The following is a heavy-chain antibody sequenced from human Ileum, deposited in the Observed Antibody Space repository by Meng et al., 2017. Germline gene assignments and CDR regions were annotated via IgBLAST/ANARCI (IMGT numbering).Heavy chain of an antibody. CDR2: INHSGST. Sequence: QVTLRHWGQGLLRPSETLSSTCAVSGGSFSVYYWSWSRQPPGKGLEWIGEINHSGSTNYNPSLKSRVTISVDTSKNQFSLKLSSVTAADTAVYYCARGGPWFDPWGQGTLVTVSS. J-gene: IGHJ5*02. CDR3: ARGGPWFDP. V-gene: IGHV4-34*01. CDR1: GGSFSVYY.